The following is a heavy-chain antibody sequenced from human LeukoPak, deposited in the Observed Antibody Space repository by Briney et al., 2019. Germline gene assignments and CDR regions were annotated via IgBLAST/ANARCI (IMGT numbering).Heavy chain of an antibody. J-gene: IGHJ4*02. CDR2: IRDSGVST. V-gene: IGHV3-23*01. CDR1: GFTFNSYA. CDR3: AKDGGYCSSATCYAWDY. Sequence: GGSLRLSCAASGFTFNSYAMTWVRQAPGKGLEWVSAIRDSGVSTYYADSVKGRFTISRDNSKNTLYLQMNSLRAEDSAVYYCAKDGGYCSSATCYAWDYWGQGALVTVSS. D-gene: IGHD2-2*03.